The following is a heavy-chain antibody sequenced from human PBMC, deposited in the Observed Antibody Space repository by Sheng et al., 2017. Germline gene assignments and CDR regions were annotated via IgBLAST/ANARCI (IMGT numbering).Heavy chain of an antibody. V-gene: IGHV1-18*01. D-gene: IGHD7-27*01. Sequence: QVRLVQSGAELRKPGSSVTVSCTTSGGTLSNDVFGWVRQAPGQGLEWMGWISAYTSNTNYAQKFQGRVTMTTDTSTSTAYMELRSLRSDDTAVYYCARQLGNWYIDLWGRGTLVTVSA. CDR1: GGTLSNDV. J-gene: IGHJ2*01. CDR2: ISAYTSNT. CDR3: ARQLGNWYIDL.